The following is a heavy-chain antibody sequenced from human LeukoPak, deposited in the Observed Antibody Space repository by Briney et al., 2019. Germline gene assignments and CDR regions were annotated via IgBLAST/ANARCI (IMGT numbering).Heavy chain of an antibody. V-gene: IGHV3-23*01. D-gene: IGHD6-19*01. Sequence: GGSLRLSCAASGFTFSSYAMSWVRQAPGKGLEWVSDISGSGGRTYYADSVKGRFTISRDNSKNTLYLQMNSLRAEDTAVYYCAKDRSSVPGYWGQGTLVTVSS. J-gene: IGHJ4*02. CDR2: ISGSGGRT. CDR3: AKDRSSVPGY. CDR1: GFTFSSYA.